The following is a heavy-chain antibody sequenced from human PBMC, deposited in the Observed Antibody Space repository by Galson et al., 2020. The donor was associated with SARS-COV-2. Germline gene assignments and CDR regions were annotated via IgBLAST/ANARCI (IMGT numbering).Heavy chain of an antibody. D-gene: IGHD7-27*01. CDR2: IYYSGST. CDR1: GGSISSYY. J-gene: IGHJ4*02. Sequence: AAMETSETLSLTCTVSGGSISSYYWSWIRQPPGKGLEWIGYIYYSGSTNYNPSLKSRVTISVDTSKNRFSLKLSSVTAADTAVYYCARDDAGEFDYWGQGTLVTVSS. V-gene: IGHV4-59*01. CDR3: ARDDAGEFDY.